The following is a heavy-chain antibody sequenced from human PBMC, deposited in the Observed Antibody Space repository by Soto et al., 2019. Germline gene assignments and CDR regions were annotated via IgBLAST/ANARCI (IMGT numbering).Heavy chain of an antibody. D-gene: IGHD2-2*01. J-gene: IGHJ5*02. CDR3: ARLWGLDIVVVPAALNWFDP. Sequence: GESLKISCKGSGYSFTSYWIGWVRQMPGKGLEWVGIIYPGDSDTRYSPSFQGQVTISADKSISTAYLQWSSLKASDTAMYYWARLWGLDIVVVPAALNWFDPWGQGTLVTVSS. V-gene: IGHV5-51*01. CDR1: GYSFTSYW. CDR2: IYPGDSDT.